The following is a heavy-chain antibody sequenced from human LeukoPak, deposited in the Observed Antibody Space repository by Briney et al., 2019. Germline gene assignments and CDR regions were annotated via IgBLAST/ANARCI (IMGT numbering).Heavy chain of an antibody. CDR3: TARTIFGVVIITPFDY. J-gene: IGHJ4*02. D-gene: IGHD3-3*01. V-gene: IGHV3-15*01. CDR1: GFTFSNAW. Sequence: PGGSLRLSCAASGFTFSNAWMSWVRQAPGKGLEWVGRIKSKTDGGTTDYAAPVKGRFTISRDDSKNTLYLQMNSLKAEDTAVYYCTARTIFGVVIITPFDYWGQGTLVTVSS. CDR2: IKSKTDGGTT.